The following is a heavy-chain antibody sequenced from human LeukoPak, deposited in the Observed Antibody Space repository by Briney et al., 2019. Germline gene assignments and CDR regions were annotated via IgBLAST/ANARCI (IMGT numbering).Heavy chain of an antibody. CDR2: ISGSGGST. CDR1: GFTFSSYA. CDR3: AKLVGYYYDSSGYYHFDY. D-gene: IGHD3-22*01. Sequence: GGSLRLSCAASGFTFSSYAMSWVRQAPGKGLEWVSAISGSGGSTYYADSVKGRFTISRDNSKNTLYLQMNSLRAEDTAVYYCAKLVGYYYDSSGYYHFDYWGQGTLVTVSS. V-gene: IGHV3-23*01. J-gene: IGHJ4*02.